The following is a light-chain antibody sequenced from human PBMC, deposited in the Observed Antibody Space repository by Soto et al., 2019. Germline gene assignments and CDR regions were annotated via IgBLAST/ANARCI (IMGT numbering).Light chain of an antibody. CDR1: QSVGTY. CDR2: DAS. J-gene: IGKJ4*01. Sequence: EIVLTQSPATLSLSPGERATLSCRASQSVGTYLAWYQQKLGQAPRLLIYDASNRATGVPARFSGRGSETDFTLIISSLEPEDVAVYYCQQRSNWPPLTFGGGTRVEIK. CDR3: QQRSNWPPLT. V-gene: IGKV3-11*01.